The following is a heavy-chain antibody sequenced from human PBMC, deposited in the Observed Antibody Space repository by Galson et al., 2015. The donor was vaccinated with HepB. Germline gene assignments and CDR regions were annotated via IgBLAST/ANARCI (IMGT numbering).Heavy chain of an antibody. CDR3: TRVRHLARGMDV. CDR1: GDSASTNIVA. D-gene: IGHD5-12*01. Sequence: CAISGDSASTNIVAWNWIRQSPSRGLEWLGRTYYRSKWYNDYAVSVQRRITINPDTSRNQFSLQLNSVTPEDTGVYYCTRVRHLARGMDVWGQGTTVTVSS. V-gene: IGHV6-1*01. CDR2: TYYRSKWYN. J-gene: IGHJ6*02.